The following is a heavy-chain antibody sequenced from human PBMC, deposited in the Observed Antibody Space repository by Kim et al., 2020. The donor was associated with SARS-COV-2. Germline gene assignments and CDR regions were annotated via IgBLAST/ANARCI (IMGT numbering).Heavy chain of an antibody. J-gene: IGHJ4*02. D-gene: IGHD3-10*01. CDR3: TRVYRGDYYGSGSNLDY. V-gene: IGHV3-49*02. Sequence: VKGRFTISRDDSKSIAYLQMNSLKAEDTAVYYCTRVYRGDYYGSGSNLDYWGQGTLVTVAS.